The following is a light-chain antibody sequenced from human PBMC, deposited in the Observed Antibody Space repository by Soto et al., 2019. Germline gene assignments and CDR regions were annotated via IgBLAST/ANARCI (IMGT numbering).Light chain of an antibody. CDR1: SSDVGGYNY. V-gene: IGLV2-14*03. J-gene: IGLJ1*01. CDR3: SSYTRSNTRQIV. CDR2: DVS. Sequence: QSVLTQPASVSGSPGQSITISCTGTSSDVGGYNYVSWYQHHPGKAPKLIIYDVSNRPSGVSNRFSGSKSGNTASLTISGLQPEDEADYYCSSYTRSNTRQIVFGTGTKVTVL.